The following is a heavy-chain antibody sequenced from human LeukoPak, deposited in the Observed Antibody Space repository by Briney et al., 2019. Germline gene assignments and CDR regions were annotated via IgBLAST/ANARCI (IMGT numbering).Heavy chain of an antibody. V-gene: IGHV3-49*04. D-gene: IGHD3-22*01. CDR3: TRGDYYDSSGYYLLFDY. J-gene: IGHJ4*02. Sequence: GRSLRLSCIGSGFTFGDYGMSWVRQAPGKGLEWVGFIRSKAYGGTTEYAASVKGRFTLSRDDSRSIAYLQMNSLKTEDTAVYYCTRGDYYDSSGYYLLFDYWGQGTLVTVSS. CDR2: IRSKAYGGTT. CDR1: GFTFGDYG.